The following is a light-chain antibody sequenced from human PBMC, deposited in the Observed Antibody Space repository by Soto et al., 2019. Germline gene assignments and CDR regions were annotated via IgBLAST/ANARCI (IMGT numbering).Light chain of an antibody. CDR1: RGISSW. V-gene: IGKV1-12*01. J-gene: IGKJ5*01. CDR2: AAS. CDR3: QQANAFPLT. Sequence: DIQLTQSPASVSASVGDRVTITCRASRGISSWLAWYQQKPGKAPKLLIYAASSLQSGVPSRFSGSGSGTHFTLTISSLQPEDFATYYCQQANAFPLTFGQGTRLEIK.